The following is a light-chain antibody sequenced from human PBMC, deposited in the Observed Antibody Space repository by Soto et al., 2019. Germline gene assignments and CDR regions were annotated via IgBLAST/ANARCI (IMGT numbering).Light chain of an antibody. CDR2: RSS. J-gene: IGKJ1*01. CDR1: QTISNY. CDR3: QQYYIYAT. Sequence: DIQMTQSPSTLSASVGDRVTITCRASQTISNYLTWYQQRPGKAPKLLIYRSSILQNGVRSRFSGSGSGTDFTLTIRSLQPDDFDTYHCQQYYIYATFGQGTRVEI. V-gene: IGKV1-5*03.